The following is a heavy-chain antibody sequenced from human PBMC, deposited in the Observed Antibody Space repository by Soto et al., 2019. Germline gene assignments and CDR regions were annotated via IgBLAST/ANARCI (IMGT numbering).Heavy chain of an antibody. J-gene: IGHJ4*02. Sequence: GASVKVSYKASGGTFSSYTISWVRQAPGQRLEWMGRINAGNGNTKYSQKFQGRVTITRDTSASTAYMELSSLRSEDTAVYYCARSIVVVTALDYWGQGTLVTVSS. V-gene: IGHV1-3*01. CDR1: GGTFSSYT. D-gene: IGHD2-21*02. CDR2: INAGNGNT. CDR3: ARSIVVVTALDY.